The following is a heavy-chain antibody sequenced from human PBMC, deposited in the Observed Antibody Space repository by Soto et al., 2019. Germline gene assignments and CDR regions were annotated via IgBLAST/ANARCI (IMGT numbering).Heavy chain of an antibody. CDR2: INHSGST. CDR3: ARGGVRYYGSGKRFVP. J-gene: IGHJ5*02. Sequence: SETLSLTCAVYGGSFSGYYWSWIRQPPGKGLEWIGEINHSGSTNYNPSLKSRVTISVDTSKNQFSLKLSSVTAADTAVYYCARGGVRYYGSGKRFVPWCQGTLVTVSS. D-gene: IGHD3-10*01. CDR1: GGSFSGYY. V-gene: IGHV4-34*01.